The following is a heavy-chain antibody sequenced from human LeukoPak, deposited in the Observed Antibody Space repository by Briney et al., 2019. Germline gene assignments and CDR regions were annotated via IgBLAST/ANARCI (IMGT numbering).Heavy chain of an antibody. J-gene: IGHJ4*02. D-gene: IGHD3-3*01. Sequence: GGSLRLSCAASGFTFNNYGMHWVRQAPGKGPEWVTFIRYDGSNKYYADSVKGRFTISRDNSKSTLYLQMNSLRAEETAVYYCAKVDLWSGYYTGIEYWGQGTLVTVSS. V-gene: IGHV3-30*02. CDR1: GFTFNNYG. CDR2: IRYDGSNK. CDR3: AKVDLWSGYYTGIEY.